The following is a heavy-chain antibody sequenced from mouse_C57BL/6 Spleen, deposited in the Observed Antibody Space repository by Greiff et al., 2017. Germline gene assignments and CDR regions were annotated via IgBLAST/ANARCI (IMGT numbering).Heavy chain of an antibody. D-gene: IGHD2-2*01. J-gene: IGHJ3*01. CDR2: ISAGGSYT. Sequence: EVMLVESGGGLVKPGGSLKLSCAASGFTFSSYAMSWVRQTPEKRLEWVATISAGGSYTYYPDNVKGRFTISRDNAKKKLYLQMSNLKSEDTAMYYCARDGDYGNDGGFDYWGQGTLVTVSA. V-gene: IGHV5-4*01. CDR1: GFTFSSYA. CDR3: ARDGDYGNDGGFDY.